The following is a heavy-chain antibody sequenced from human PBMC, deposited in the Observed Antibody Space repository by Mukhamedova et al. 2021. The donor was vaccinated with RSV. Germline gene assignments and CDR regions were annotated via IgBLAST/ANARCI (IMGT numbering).Heavy chain of an antibody. CDR1: GGYY. V-gene: IGHV4-31*01. CDR3: ATLSIGTGSLKTHFDY. J-gene: IGHJ4*02. D-gene: IGHD2-8*02. CDR2: ISYIGAI. Sequence: GGYYWSWIRQLPGKGLEWIGCISYIGAIHYNPSLKSLVVISSDTSKNHFSLELSSVTAADTAMYYCATLSIGTGSLKTHFDYWGQ.